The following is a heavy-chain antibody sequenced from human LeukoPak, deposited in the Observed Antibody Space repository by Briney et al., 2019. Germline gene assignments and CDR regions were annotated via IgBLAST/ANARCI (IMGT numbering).Heavy chain of an antibody. V-gene: IGHV3-21*06. D-gene: IGHD3-10*01. Sequence: GGPLRLSCAASGLTFSTFTMHWVRLSPGKGLEWVSSITGSGPYMLYADSVKHRFTISRDNTKNLLYLEMNSLRAEDTAMYFCVRDVGAVRGEVYFDYWGQGTLVTVSS. CDR1: GLTFSTFT. J-gene: IGHJ4*02. CDR3: VRDVGAVRGEVYFDY. CDR2: ITGSGPYM.